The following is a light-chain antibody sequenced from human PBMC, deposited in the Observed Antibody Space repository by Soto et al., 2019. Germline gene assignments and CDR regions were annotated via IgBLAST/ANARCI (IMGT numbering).Light chain of an antibody. V-gene: IGKV1-27*01. CDR3: QQYNTAPLT. CDR2: ATS. J-gene: IGKJ4*01. Sequence: DVQMTQSPSSLSAFVGDRVTITCRASQGIAPYLAWFQQKPGKVPKLLIYATSTLQSGVPSRFSGSGSGTDFTLTISSLQPGDVATYYCQQYNTAPLTFGGGTKVEIK. CDR1: QGIAPY.